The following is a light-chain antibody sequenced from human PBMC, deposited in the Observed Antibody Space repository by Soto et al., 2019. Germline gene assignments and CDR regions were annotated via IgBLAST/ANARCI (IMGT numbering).Light chain of an antibody. Sequence: DIVLTQSPDSLAVSLGEGATINCRSNQSVFHTADNQNYLASYQQKAGQPPKLLIYWASTRDSGVPARFRGSGFGTDFTLSISNLQAEDVAVYYRQQYYSTPRTFGQGTKVEI. V-gene: IGKV4-1*01. CDR3: QQYYSTPRT. CDR2: WAS. J-gene: IGKJ2*01. CDR1: QSVFHTADNQNY.